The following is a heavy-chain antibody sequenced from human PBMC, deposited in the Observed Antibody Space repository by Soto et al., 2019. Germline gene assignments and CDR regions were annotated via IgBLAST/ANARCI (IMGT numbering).Heavy chain of an antibody. CDR3: ARARPDDYYYGMDV. CDR2: ISSSSSYI. CDR1: GFTFSSYS. Sequence: GGSLRLSCAASGFTFSSYSMNWVRQAPGKGLEWVSSISSSSSYIYYADSVKGRFTISRDNAKNSLYLQMNSLRAEDTAVYYCARARPDDYYYGMDVWGQGTTVTVS. J-gene: IGHJ6*02. D-gene: IGHD6-6*01. V-gene: IGHV3-21*01.